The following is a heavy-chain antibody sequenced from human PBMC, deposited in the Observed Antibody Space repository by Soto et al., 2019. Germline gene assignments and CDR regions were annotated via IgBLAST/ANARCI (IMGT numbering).Heavy chain of an antibody. Sequence: PGESLKISCKGSGNSFTSYWIGWVRQMPGKGLECMGIIYPGDSDTRYSPSFQGQVTISADKSISAAYLQWSSLKASDTAMYYCARSGYNSSWYPPSGWGQGTLVTVSS. CDR2: IYPGDSDT. D-gene: IGHD6-13*01. CDR3: ARSGYNSSWYPPSG. V-gene: IGHV5-51*01. J-gene: IGHJ4*02. CDR1: GNSFTSYW.